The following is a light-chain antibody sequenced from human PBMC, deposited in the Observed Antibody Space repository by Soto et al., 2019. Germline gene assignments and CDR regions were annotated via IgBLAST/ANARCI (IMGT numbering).Light chain of an antibody. CDR2: AAS. CDR1: QDVDSW. Sequence: DIQMTQSPSSVSASVGDRVTITCRASQDVDSWLAWYQQKPGKAPKLLIYAASNLQSGVPSRFTGSGSGTDFTFTISSLQPEDIATYYCQQYHDLFPWTFGQGTKVEI. J-gene: IGKJ1*01. CDR3: QQYHDLFPWT. V-gene: IGKV1-12*01.